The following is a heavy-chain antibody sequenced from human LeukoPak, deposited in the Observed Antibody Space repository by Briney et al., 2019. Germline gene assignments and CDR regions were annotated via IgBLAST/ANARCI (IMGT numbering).Heavy chain of an antibody. CDR3: ASGSSGSYYTVYFDY. J-gene: IGHJ4*02. V-gene: IGHV1-18*01. D-gene: IGHD1-26*01. CDR1: GYTFTSYG. Sequence: ASVKVSCKASGYTFTSYGINWVRQAPGQGLEWMGWISANNGNTNYAQNLQGRVTMTTDTSTNTAYKELRSLRSGDTAVYYCASGSSGSYYTVYFDYWGQGTQVTVSS. CDR2: ISANNGNT.